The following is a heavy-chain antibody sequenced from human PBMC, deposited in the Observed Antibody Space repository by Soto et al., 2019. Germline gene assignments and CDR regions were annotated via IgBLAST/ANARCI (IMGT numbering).Heavy chain of an antibody. Sequence: SETLSLTCTVSGGSISSYYWSLIRQPPGKGLEWIGYIYYSGSTNYNPSLKSRVTISVDTSKNQFSLKLSSVTAADTAVYYCARVITIFGVVIKPPYYYMDVWGKGTTVTVSS. CDR2: IYYSGST. D-gene: IGHD3-3*01. CDR1: GGSISSYY. J-gene: IGHJ6*03. V-gene: IGHV4-59*01. CDR3: ARVITIFGVVIKPPYYYMDV.